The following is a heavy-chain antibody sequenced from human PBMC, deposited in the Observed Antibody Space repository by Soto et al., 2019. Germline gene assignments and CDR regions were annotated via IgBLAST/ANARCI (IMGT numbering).Heavy chain of an antibody. D-gene: IGHD5-18*01. V-gene: IGHV3-30*03. CDR3: ATTRIQLWFRTSQRDY. CDR2: ISYDGSNK. Sequence: GGSLRLSCAASGFTFSSYGMHWVRQAPGKGLEWVAVISYDGSNKYYADSVKGRFTISGNNSKNTLYLQMNSLRAEDTAVYYCATTRIQLWFRTSQRDYWGQGTLVTVSS. CDR1: GFTFSSYG. J-gene: IGHJ4*02.